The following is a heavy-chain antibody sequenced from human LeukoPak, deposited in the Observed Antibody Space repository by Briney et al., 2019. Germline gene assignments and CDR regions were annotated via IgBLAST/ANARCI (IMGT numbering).Heavy chain of an antibody. CDR1: GFTFDDYA. CDR2: ISGSAGTT. D-gene: IGHD6-19*01. Sequence: GGSLRLSCAASGFTFDDYAMDWVRQAPGKGLEWVSGISGSAGTTYYADSVKGRFTISRDNSKNTLFLQMNSLRAEDTAVYYCAKTVAGPNSYYYYFMDVWGKGTTVTISS. V-gene: IGHV3-23*01. J-gene: IGHJ6*03. CDR3: AKTVAGPNSYYYYFMDV.